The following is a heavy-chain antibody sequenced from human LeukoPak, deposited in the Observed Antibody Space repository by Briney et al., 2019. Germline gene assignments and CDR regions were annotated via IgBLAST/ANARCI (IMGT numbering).Heavy chain of an antibody. CDR3: AKELLWFGELSSGPY. D-gene: IGHD3-10*01. Sequence: PGGSLRLSCAASGFTFSSYAMSWVRQAPGKGLEWVSAISGSGGSTCYADSVKGRFTISRDNSKNTLYLQMNSLRAEDTAVYYCAKELLWFGELSSGPYWGQGTLVTVSS. CDR2: ISGSGGST. CDR1: GFTFSSYA. J-gene: IGHJ4*02. V-gene: IGHV3-23*01.